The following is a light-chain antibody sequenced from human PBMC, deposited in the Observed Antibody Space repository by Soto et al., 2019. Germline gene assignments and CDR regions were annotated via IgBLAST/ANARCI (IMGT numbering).Light chain of an antibody. CDR3: HQRQSWPRT. Sequence: IVLTQSPATLSSFHGDRVTLSCRASQYINTRLAWYQHRPGQAPRLLIYQTSIRAAGIPARFSASGTGTDFTLTISDVQPEDFAVYYCHQRQSWPRTFGQGTKVDIK. V-gene: IGKV3-11*01. CDR1: QYINTR. CDR2: QTS. J-gene: IGKJ1*01.